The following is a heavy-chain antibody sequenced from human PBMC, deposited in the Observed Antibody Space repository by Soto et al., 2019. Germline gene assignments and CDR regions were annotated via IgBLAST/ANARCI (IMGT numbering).Heavy chain of an antibody. CDR2: IWYDGSNK. Sequence: QVQLVESGGGVVQPGRSLRLSCAASGFTFSSYGMHWVRQAPGKGLEWVAVIWYDGSNKYYAGSVKGRFTISRDNSKNTLYLRMNSLRAEDTAVYYCARTLYGSSGYHHFQYWGQGTLVTVSS. D-gene: IGHD3-22*01. CDR3: ARTLYGSSGYHHFQY. J-gene: IGHJ1*01. CDR1: GFTFSSYG. V-gene: IGHV3-33*01.